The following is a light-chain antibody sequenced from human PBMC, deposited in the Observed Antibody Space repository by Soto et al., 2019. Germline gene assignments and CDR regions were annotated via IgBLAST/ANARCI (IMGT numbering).Light chain of an antibody. Sequence: EIVMTQSPVTLSVSPGERATLSCRASQNVGINLAWYQQKPGQAPRLVIYGASTRATGIPARFSGNGSGTEFTLTISSLQSEDFAHYFCQQYNDWPPVITFGPGTKVDLK. J-gene: IGKJ3*01. CDR1: QNVGIN. CDR3: QQYNDWPPVIT. CDR2: GAS. V-gene: IGKV3-15*01.